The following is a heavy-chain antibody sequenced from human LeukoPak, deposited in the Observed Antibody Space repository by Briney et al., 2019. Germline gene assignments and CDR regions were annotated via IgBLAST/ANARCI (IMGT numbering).Heavy chain of an antibody. Sequence: GGSLRLSCAASRFTFSSYGMHWVRQAPGKGLEWVAVISYDGSNKYYADSVKGRFTISRDNSKNTLYLQMNSLRAEDTAVYYCARDLNSSGWGTRGYFDYWGQGTLVTVSS. CDR2: ISYDGSNK. CDR1: RFTFSSYG. J-gene: IGHJ4*02. CDR3: ARDLNSSGWGTRGYFDY. V-gene: IGHV3-30*03. D-gene: IGHD6-19*01.